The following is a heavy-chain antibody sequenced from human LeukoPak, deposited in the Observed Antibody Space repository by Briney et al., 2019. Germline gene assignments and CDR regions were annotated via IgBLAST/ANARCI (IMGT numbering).Heavy chain of an antibody. CDR1: GYTFTSYG. CDR2: ISAYNGNT. Sequence: GASVKVSCKASGYTFTSYGISWVRQAPGQGLEWMGWISAYNGNTNYAQKLQGRVTMTTDTSTSTAYMELRSLRSDDTAVYYCARDRCSYYDSSSPDYWGQGTLVTVSS. D-gene: IGHD3-22*01. J-gene: IGHJ4*02. V-gene: IGHV1-18*01. CDR3: ARDRCSYYDSSSPDY.